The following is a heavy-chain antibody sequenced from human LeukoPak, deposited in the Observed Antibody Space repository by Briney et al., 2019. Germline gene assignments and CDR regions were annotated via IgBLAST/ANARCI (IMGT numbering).Heavy chain of an antibody. D-gene: IGHD5-12*01. CDR1: GYTFTSYA. CDR2: INAGNGNT. J-gene: IGHJ4*02. V-gene: IGHV1-3*01. CDR3: ASGYSGYAEFGY. Sequence: ASVKVSCKASGYTFTSYAMHWVRQAPGQRLEWMGWINAGNGNTKYSQKFQGRVTITRDTSASTAYMELSSLRSEDTAVYYCASGYSGYAEFGYWGQGTLVTVSS.